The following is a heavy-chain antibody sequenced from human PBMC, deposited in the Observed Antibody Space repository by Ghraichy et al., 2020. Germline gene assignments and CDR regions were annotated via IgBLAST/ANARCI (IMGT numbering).Heavy chain of an antibody. CDR2: ISRSGGST. CDR1: GLTFSSYA. CDR3: AKSDGSGTTRDFDY. J-gene: IGHJ4*02. V-gene: IGHV3-23*01. Sequence: GGSLRLSCAASGLTFSSYAMSWVRQAPGKGLEWVLAISRSGGSTYYADSVKGRFTISRDNSKNTLYLQMNSLRAEDTAVYYCAKSDGSGTTRDFDYWGQGTLVTVSS. D-gene: IGHD3-22*01.